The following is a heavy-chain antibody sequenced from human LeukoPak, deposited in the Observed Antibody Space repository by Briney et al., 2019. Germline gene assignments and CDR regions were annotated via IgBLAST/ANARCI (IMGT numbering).Heavy chain of an antibody. Sequence: PGGSLRLSCAASGFTFSSYEMNWVRQAPGKGLEWISYISASGTITHYADSVKGRFTISRDNAKKSLYLQVNSLRAEDTAVYYCARGAINSGSYDAYFDYWGQGTLVTVSS. D-gene: IGHD1-26*01. V-gene: IGHV3-48*03. CDR1: GFTFSSYE. CDR3: ARGAINSGSYDAYFDY. CDR2: ISASGTIT. J-gene: IGHJ4*02.